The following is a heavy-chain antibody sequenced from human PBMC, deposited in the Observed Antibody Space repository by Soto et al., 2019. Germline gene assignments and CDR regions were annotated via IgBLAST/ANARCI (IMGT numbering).Heavy chain of an antibody. CDR3: ASWRGGYTYGLDH. CDR2: INNDGTST. D-gene: IGHD5-18*01. CDR1: GFTFSSQW. J-gene: IGHJ4*02. V-gene: IGHV3-74*01. Sequence: EVQLVESGGGLVQPGGSLRLSCAASGFTFSSQWLHWVRQAPGKGLVWIWRINNDGTSTNYADSVKGRFTVSRDNAKKTMSLQMNSLRAEDTAVYYCASWRGGYTYGLDHWGQGTPVTVSS.